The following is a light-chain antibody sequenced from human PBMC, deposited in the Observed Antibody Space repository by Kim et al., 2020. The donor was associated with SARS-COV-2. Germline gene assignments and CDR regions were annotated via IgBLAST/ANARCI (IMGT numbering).Light chain of an antibody. Sequence: SYELTQPPSVSVSPGETATISCTGDNLQFKYVCWYQRTAGHSPVLVLYQDNKRPSGIPARFSGSNSGNTATLTISGTQAMDEADYYCQVWDNSLGVFGAGTQLTVL. CDR1: NLQFKY. CDR2: QDN. J-gene: IGLJ2*01. V-gene: IGLV3-1*01. CDR3: QVWDNSLGV.